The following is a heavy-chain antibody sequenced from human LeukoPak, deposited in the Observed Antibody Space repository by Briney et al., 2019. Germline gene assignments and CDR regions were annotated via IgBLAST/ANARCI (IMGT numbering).Heavy chain of an antibody. CDR3: ATRFASEADFDY. Sequence: GGSLRLSCAASGFTFSSYAMSWVRQAPGKGPEWVSTISGSGGSTYFADSVKGRFTISRDNSKNTLSLQMNSLSAEDTAVYYCATRFASEADFDYWGQGTLVTVSS. CDR2: ISGSGGST. V-gene: IGHV3-23*01. CDR1: GFTFSSYA. D-gene: IGHD3-10*01. J-gene: IGHJ4*02.